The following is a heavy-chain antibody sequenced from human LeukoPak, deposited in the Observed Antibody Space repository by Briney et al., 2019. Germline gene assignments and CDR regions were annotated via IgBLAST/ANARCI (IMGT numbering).Heavy chain of an antibody. J-gene: IGHJ4*02. D-gene: IGHD6-19*01. CDR1: GITFSSHT. V-gene: IGHV3-21*01. Sequence: GGSLRLSCAASGITFSSHTMNWVRQAPGKGLEWVSSISSTGSYIYYADSVKGRFTISRDNAKNSLYLQMNSLRAEDTAVYYCARVWYSSGWYYDYWDQGTLVTVSS. CDR3: ARVWYSSGWYYDY. CDR2: ISSTGSYI.